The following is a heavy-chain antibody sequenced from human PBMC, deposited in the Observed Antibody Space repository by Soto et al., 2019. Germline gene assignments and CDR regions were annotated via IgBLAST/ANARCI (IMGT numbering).Heavy chain of an antibody. Sequence: EVQLLESGGGLVQPGGSLRLSCAASGFTFSSYAMNWVRQAPGKGLEWVSGISGSGSSTYYSDSVRGRFAISRDNSKNTLYLQMNSLRAEDKTVYYCAKGDRNQPAVFDYWGQGTLVTVSS. D-gene: IGHD2-2*01. V-gene: IGHV3-23*01. CDR2: ISGSGSST. CDR1: GFTFSSYA. J-gene: IGHJ4*02. CDR3: AKGDRNQPAVFDY.